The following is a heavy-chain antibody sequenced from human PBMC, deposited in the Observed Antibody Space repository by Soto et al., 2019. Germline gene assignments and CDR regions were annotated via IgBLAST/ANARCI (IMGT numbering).Heavy chain of an antibody. Sequence: SGPTLVNPTETLTLTCTVSGFSLSKARMGVSWIRQPPGKALEWLAHIFWNDERSYNTSLKSRLTISRDTSKSQVVLTMTNVDPVDTGTYFCARALREELPIYYFDSWAQGTLVTVSS. V-gene: IGHV2-26*01. D-gene: IGHD1-7*01. J-gene: IGHJ4*02. CDR3: ARALREELPIYYFDS. CDR2: IFWNDER. CDR1: GFSLSKARMG.